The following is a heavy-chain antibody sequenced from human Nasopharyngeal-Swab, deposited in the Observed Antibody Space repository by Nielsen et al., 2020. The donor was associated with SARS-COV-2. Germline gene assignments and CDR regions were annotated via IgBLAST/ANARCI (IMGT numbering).Heavy chain of an antibody. CDR3: AREGAAMVYGMDV. J-gene: IGHJ6*02. CDR2: IGSSGSTK. CDR1: GFTFSSYE. D-gene: IGHD5-18*01. Sequence: GGSLRLSCAASGFTFSSYEMNWVRQAPGKGLEWVSYIGSSGSTKNYADSVKGRFTISRDNAKNSLYLQMNSLRAEDTAVYYCAREGAAMVYGMDVWGQGTTVTVSS. V-gene: IGHV3-48*03.